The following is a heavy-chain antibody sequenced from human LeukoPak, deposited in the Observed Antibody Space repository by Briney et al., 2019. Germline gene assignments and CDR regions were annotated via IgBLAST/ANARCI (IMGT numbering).Heavy chain of an antibody. V-gene: IGHV4-59*01. Sequence: SDTLSLTRTVSGGSISSYYWSCIRHPRGKGLEGRGYIYYSGSTNYNPSLKSRVTISVDTSKRQFSLKLSSVTAADTAVYCCARDYYDSSGYPVGAFDIWGQGTMVTVSS. D-gene: IGHD3-22*01. CDR1: GGSISSYY. J-gene: IGHJ3*02. CDR3: ARDYYDSSGYPVGAFDI. CDR2: IYYSGST.